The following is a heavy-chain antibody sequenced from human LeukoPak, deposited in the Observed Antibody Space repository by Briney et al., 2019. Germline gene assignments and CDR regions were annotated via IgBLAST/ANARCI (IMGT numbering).Heavy chain of an antibody. CDR1: GYTFTSYY. V-gene: IGHV1-46*01. J-gene: IGHJ5*02. CDR3: ARGGGGWYEGFPEYDWFDP. CDR2: INPSGGST. Sequence: ASVKVSCKASGYTFTSYYMHWVRQAPGQGLEWMGIINPSGGSTSYAQKFQGRVTMTRDTSTSTVYMELSSLRSEDTAVYYCARGGGGWYEGFPEYDWFDPWGQGTLVTVSS. D-gene: IGHD6-19*01.